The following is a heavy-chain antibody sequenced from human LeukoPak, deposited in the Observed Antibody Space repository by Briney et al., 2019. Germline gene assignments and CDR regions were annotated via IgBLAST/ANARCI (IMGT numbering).Heavy chain of an antibody. J-gene: IGHJ4*02. CDR1: GFTFSSYA. CDR3: SKDPPISAAGPRYSDR. V-gene: IGHV3-23*01. Sequence: GGSLRLSCAASGFTFSSYAMSWVRQAPGKGLEWVSTINSGGNTYYADSMKGRFAISRDNSKNTLFLQMNSLRVEDTGVYYCSKDPPISAAGPRYSDRWGQGTLVTVSS. D-gene: IGHD6-13*01. CDR2: INSGGNT.